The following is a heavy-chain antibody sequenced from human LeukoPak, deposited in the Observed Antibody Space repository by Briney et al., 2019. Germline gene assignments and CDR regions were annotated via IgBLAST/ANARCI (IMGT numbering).Heavy chain of an antibody. V-gene: IGHV1-46*01. J-gene: IGHJ3*02. Sequence: GASVKVSCKASGYTFTSYYMHWVRQAPGQGLEWMGIINPSGGSTSYAQKFQGRVTMTRDTSTSTVYMELSSLRSEDTAVYHCAREGHRSSSLLGAFDIWGQGTMVTVSS. CDR2: INPSGGST. CDR1: GYTFTSYY. D-gene: IGHD6-13*01. CDR3: AREGHRSSSLLGAFDI.